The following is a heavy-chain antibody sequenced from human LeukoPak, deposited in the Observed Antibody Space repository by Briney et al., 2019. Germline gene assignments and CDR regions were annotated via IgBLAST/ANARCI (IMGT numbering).Heavy chain of an antibody. CDR3: ARSVGATTYLGY. J-gene: IGHJ4*02. CDR1: GFTFSSYA. Sequence: GGSLRLSCAASGFTFSSYAMSWVRQAPGKGLEWVSAISGSGGSTYYADSVKGRFTISRDNAKNSLYLQMNSLRAEDTAVYYCARSVGATTYLGYWGQGTLVTVSS. D-gene: IGHD1-26*01. CDR2: ISGSGGST. V-gene: IGHV3-23*01.